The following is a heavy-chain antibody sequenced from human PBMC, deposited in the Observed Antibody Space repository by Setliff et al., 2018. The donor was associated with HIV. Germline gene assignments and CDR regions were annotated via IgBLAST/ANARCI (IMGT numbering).Heavy chain of an antibody. CDR1: GGSISSASYY. V-gene: IGHV4-61*09. D-gene: IGHD3-3*01. J-gene: IGHJ4*02. Sequence: SETLSLTCTVSGGSISSASYYWSWIRQPAGKGLEWIGQIHISGTTNYNPSLKSRVTISIDTSKHQFSLKLTSVTAADTALYYCARDVMEWFGNYFDNWGQGALVTVSS. CDR2: IHISGTT. CDR3: ARDVMEWFGNYFDN.